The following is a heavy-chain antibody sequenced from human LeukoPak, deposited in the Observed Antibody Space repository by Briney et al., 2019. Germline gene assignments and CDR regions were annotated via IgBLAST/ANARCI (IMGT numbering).Heavy chain of an antibody. CDR3: AGQARPGSAEGAFDI. V-gene: IGHV3-13*05. Sequence: GGSLRLSCTASGFTFSSYDMHWVRQDKGKGLEWVSAISTAGDPYYLGSVKGRFTISRENAKNSFYLQMNSLRAGDTAVYYCAGQARPGSAEGAFDIWGQETMVTVSS. D-gene: IGHD2-2*01. CDR2: ISTAGDP. J-gene: IGHJ3*02. CDR1: GFTFSSYD.